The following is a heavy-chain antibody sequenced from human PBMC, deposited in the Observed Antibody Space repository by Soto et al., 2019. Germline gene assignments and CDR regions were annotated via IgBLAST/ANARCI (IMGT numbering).Heavy chain of an antibody. CDR3: ARRGSGSYSDY. J-gene: IGHJ4*02. V-gene: IGHV4-30-4*01. CDR1: GGSISSGDYY. CDR2: IYYSGST. Sequence: PSETLSLTCTVSGGSISSGDYYWCWIRQPPGKGLEWIGYIYYSGSTYYNPSLKSRVTISVDTSKNQFSLKLSSVTAADTAVYYCARRGSGSYSDYWGQGTLVTVSS. D-gene: IGHD3-10*01.